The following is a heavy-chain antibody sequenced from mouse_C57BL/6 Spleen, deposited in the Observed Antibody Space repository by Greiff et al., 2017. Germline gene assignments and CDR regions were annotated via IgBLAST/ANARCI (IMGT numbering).Heavy chain of an antibody. Sequence: EVQRVESGGGLVKPGGSLKLSCAASGFTFSDYGMHWVRQAPEKGLEWVAYISSGSSTIYSADTVKGRFTISRTNAKNTLLLQMTSLRSEDTARYYCARDYGSSYEFAYWGQGTLVTVSA. CDR3: ARDYGSSYEFAY. D-gene: IGHD1-1*01. J-gene: IGHJ3*01. V-gene: IGHV5-17*01. CDR1: GFTFSDYG. CDR2: ISSGSSTI.